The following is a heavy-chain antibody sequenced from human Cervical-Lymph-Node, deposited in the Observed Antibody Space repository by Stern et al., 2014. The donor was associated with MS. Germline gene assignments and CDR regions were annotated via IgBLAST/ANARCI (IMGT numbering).Heavy chain of an antibody. CDR3: ARAPFRNTWPNWFDP. D-gene: IGHD1/OR15-1a*01. Sequence: VQLVQSGGGLVKPGGSLRLSCAASGFIFSDYYMVWIRQAPGKGLEWVSSISISGTYTKYADSVKGRFSISRDDAKNSLFLQLNSLRVEDTAVYYCARAPFRNTWPNWFDPWGQGTLVTVSS. CDR2: ISISGTYT. CDR1: GFIFSDYY. V-gene: IGHV3-11*06. J-gene: IGHJ5*02.